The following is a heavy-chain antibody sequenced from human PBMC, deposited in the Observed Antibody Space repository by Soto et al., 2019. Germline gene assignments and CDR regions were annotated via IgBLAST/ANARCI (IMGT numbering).Heavy chain of an antibody. V-gene: IGHV1-3*01. CDR2: INAGNGNT. J-gene: IGHJ6*02. D-gene: IGHD2-2*01. CDR3: ARDLGGDVVVTAGYYYGMDV. Sequence: ASVKVSCKASGYIFTSYAMHWVRQAPGQRLEWMGWINAGNGNTKYSQKFQGRVTITRDTSASTAYMELSSLRSEDTAVYYCARDLGGDVVVTAGYYYGMDVWGQGPTVTVYS. CDR1: GYIFTSYA.